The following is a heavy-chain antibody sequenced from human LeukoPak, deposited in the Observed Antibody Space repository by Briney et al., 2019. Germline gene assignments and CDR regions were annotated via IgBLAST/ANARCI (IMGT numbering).Heavy chain of an antibody. D-gene: IGHD5-18*01. J-gene: IGHJ6*03. CDR3: ARGVNTAMVPYYYYMDV. Sequence: ASVKVSCKASGYTFTNYDIHWVRQATGQGLEWMGWMNPFSGNTGYAQNFQGRITITRNTSISTAYMELSSLGSDDTAVYYCARGVNTAMVPYYYYMDVWGKGTTVTVSS. V-gene: IGHV1-8*03. CDR2: MNPFSGNT. CDR1: GYTFTNYD.